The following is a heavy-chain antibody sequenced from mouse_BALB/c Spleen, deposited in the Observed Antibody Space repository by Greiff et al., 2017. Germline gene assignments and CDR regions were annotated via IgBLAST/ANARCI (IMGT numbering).Heavy chain of an antibody. CDR1: GYSITSDYA. Sequence: VQLKESGPGLVKPSQSLSLTCTVTGYSITSDYAWNWIRQFPGNKLEWMGYISYSGSTSYNPSLKSRISITRDTSKNQFFLQLNSVTTADTATYYCARGDYDYDGGFAYWGQGTLVTVSA. J-gene: IGHJ3*01. CDR3: ARGDYDYDGGFAY. D-gene: IGHD2-4*01. CDR2: ISYSGST. V-gene: IGHV3-2*02.